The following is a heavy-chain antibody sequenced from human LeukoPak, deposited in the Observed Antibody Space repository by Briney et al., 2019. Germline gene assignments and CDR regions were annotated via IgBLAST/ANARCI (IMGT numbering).Heavy chain of an antibody. CDR1: GFTFSTYA. J-gene: IGHJ4*02. Sequence: GSLRLSCAASGFTFSTYAMHWVRQAPGKGLEWVAIISYDGNNKYYADSVRGRFTISRDNSQNTLSLQMSSLRAEDTALYYCARAVNVDVGEFDYWGQGTLVTVSS. V-gene: IGHV3-30-3*01. CDR2: ISYDGNNK. D-gene: IGHD3-16*01. CDR3: ARAVNVDVGEFDY.